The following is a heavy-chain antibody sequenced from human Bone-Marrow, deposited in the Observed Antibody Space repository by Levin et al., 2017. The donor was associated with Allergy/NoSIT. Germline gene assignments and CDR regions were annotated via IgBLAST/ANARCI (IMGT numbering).Heavy chain of an antibody. CDR2: INPDSGGT. D-gene: IGHD4-11*01. J-gene: IGHJ6*02. CDR3: TRDDLLDSNMDV. CDR1: GYTFTAYY. Sequence: GGSLRLSCKASGYTFTAYYIHWVRQAPGQGLEWMGWINPDSGGTNYAQRFKGRVTMTRDTSISTVNMELSRLRSDDTALYFCTRDDLLDSNMDVWGQGTMVTVSS. V-gene: IGHV1-2*02.